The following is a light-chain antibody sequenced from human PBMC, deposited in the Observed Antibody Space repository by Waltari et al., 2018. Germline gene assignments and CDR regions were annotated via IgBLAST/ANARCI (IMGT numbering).Light chain of an antibody. CDR2: EVS. V-gene: IGLV2-14*03. CDR1: SSDVGVYNY. J-gene: IGLJ3*02. Sequence: QSALTQPASVSGSPGQSITISCTGTSSDVGVYNYVSWYQQHPGKVPKLMIYEVSKPPSVVSNRFSGSKSGYTASLTISGLQAEDEADYYCSSFTRSSTFLFGGGTKVTVL. CDR3: SSFTRSSTFL.